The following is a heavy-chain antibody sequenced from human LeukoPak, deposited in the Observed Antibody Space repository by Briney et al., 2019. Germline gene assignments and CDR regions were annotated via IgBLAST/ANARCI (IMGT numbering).Heavy chain of an antibody. J-gene: IGHJ3*01. CDR2: INTDGSST. Sequence: GVLRLSCSASEFTLSNYWIHWVRQAPGKGLVWVSRINTDGSSTNYADSVRGRFTVSRDNAKNTLYLQMNSLRVEDTAVYYCARVIGWDEPFDLWGHGTLVTVSS. D-gene: IGHD1-26*01. V-gene: IGHV3-74*01. CDR3: ARVIGWDEPFDL. CDR1: EFTLSNYW.